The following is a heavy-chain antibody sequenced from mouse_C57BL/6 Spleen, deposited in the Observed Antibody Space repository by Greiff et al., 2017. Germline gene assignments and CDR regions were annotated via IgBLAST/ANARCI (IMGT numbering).Heavy chain of an antibody. J-gene: IGHJ1*03. CDR2: IDPKSGGT. V-gene: IGHV1-72*01. D-gene: IGHD2-1*01. CDR3: ARDGNYGHFDV. Sequence: QVQLQQPGAELVKPGASVKLSCKASGYTFTSYWMHWVKQRPGRGLEWIGRIDPKSGGTKYNEKFKSKATLTVDKPSSTAYMQLSSLTSEDSAVYYCARDGNYGHFDVWGTGTTVTVSS. CDR1: GYTFTSYW.